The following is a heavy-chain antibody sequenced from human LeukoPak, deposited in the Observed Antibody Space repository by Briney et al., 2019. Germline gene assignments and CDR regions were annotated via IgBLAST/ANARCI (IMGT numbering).Heavy chain of an antibody. J-gene: IGHJ6*02. D-gene: IGHD6-6*01. CDR3: ARGGSSSYYYGMDV. Sequence: SETLSLTCTVSGGSISSYYWSWIRQPPGKGLEWIGYIYYSGSTNYNPSLKSRVTISVDTSKNQFSLKLSSVTAADTAVYYCARGGSSSYYYGMDVWGQGTTVTVSS. V-gene: IGHV4-59*12. CDR2: IYYSGST. CDR1: GGSISSYY.